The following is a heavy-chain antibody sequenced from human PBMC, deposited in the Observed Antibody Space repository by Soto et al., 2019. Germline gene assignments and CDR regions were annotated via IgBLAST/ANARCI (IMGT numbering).Heavy chain of an antibody. Sequence: APVEIASKFSGYTLSVSVMHWLRHAPGKGLEWMGGFDPEDGETIYAQKFQGRVTMTEDTSTDTAYIELSSLRAEDTAVYYCAAHTGKYWNHFDYWGLGTLVTVSS. J-gene: IGHJ4*02. V-gene: IGHV1-24*01. D-gene: IGHD1-1*01. CDR3: AAHTGKYWNHFDY. CDR2: FDPEDGET. CDR1: GYTLSVSV.